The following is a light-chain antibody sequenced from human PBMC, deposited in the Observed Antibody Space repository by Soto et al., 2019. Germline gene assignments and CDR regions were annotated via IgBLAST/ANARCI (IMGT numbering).Light chain of an antibody. CDR2: GAS. V-gene: IGKV3-15*01. Sequence: EIVMTQSPATLSVSPGERATLSCRASQSVSSNLAGYQQKPGQAPRLLIYGASTRATGNPARFSGSRSGTAFHLTISSLQSEDFAVYYCQQYNNWPPTFGQGTRLEIK. CDR3: QQYNNWPPT. J-gene: IGKJ5*01. CDR1: QSVSSN.